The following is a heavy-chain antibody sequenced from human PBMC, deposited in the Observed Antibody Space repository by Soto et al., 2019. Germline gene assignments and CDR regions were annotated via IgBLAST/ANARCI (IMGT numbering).Heavy chain of an antibody. V-gene: IGHV4-61*01. CDR2: IYYNGRT. Sequence: PSDALYLTSTFSGESLNSRSYSCIWIRRHEGRGVEWIGYIYYNGRTNYNHCLKSRVNIAVDTSKNQLSLKLRSVTDADTVVYYCMSGVNWNEVSEYWGKGTMVTVSS. D-gene: IGHD1-1*01. J-gene: IGHJ4*02. CDR1: GESLNSRSYS. CDR3: MSGVNWNEVSEY.